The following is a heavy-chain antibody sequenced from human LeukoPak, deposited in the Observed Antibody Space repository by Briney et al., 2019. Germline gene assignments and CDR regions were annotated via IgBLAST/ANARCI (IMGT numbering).Heavy chain of an antibody. Sequence: GESLKISCKGSGYSFTSYWIGWVRQMPGKGLEWMGIIYPGDSDTRYSPSFQGQVTISADKSISTAYLQWSSLKASDTAMYYCARQITMIEPDYYYYMDVWGKGTTVTVSS. V-gene: IGHV5-51*01. D-gene: IGHD3-22*01. CDR1: GYSFTSYW. CDR2: IYPGDSDT. CDR3: ARQITMIEPDYYYYMDV. J-gene: IGHJ6*03.